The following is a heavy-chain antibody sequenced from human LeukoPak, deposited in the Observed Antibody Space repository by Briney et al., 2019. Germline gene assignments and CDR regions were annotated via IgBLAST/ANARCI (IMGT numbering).Heavy chain of an antibody. D-gene: IGHD3-3*01. Sequence: PSETLSLTCTVSGGSISSGSYYWSWIRQPAGKGLEWIGRIYTSGSTNYNPSLKSRVTISVDTSKNQFSLKLSSVTAADTAVYYCARDRVLRFLGDAFDIWGQGTMVTVSS. CDR2: IYTSGST. CDR1: GGSISSGSYY. V-gene: IGHV4-61*02. CDR3: ARDRVLRFLGDAFDI. J-gene: IGHJ3*02.